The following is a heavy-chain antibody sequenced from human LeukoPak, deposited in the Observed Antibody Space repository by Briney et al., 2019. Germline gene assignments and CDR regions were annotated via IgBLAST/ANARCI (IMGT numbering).Heavy chain of an antibody. CDR2: ISGSGGST. D-gene: IGHD3-10*01. Sequence: GGTLRLSCAASGFTFSSYGMSWVRQAPGKGLEWVSAISGSGGSTYYADSVKGRFTISRDNSKNTLYLQMNSLRAEDTAVYYCAKDRGMETTFFDYWGQGTLVTVSA. CDR1: GFTFSSYG. J-gene: IGHJ4*02. V-gene: IGHV3-23*01. CDR3: AKDRGMETTFFDY.